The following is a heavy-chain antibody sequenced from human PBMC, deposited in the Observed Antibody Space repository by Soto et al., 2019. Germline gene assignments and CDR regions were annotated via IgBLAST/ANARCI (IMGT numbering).Heavy chain of an antibody. CDR2: IGESGDF. V-gene: IGHV4-39*01. CDR1: GGPIRSISHY. D-gene: IGHD1-1*01. CDR3: AREGGYVDY. J-gene: IGHJ4*02. Sequence: QMQLQESGPGLVKPSETLSLTCTVPGGPIRSISHYWGWIRQSPGMGLEWIGSIGESGDFYYNPYLKIRVTISVDTSKNQFSLKLSSVTGGDSAIYDCAREGGYVDYWGQGALVTVSS.